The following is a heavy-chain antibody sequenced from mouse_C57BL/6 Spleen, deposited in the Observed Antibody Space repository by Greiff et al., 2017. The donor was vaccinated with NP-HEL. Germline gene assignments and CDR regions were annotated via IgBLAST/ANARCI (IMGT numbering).Heavy chain of an antibody. D-gene: IGHD1-1*01. V-gene: IGHV1-15*01. CDR1: GYTFTDYE. CDR2: IDPETGGT. CDR3: TNYGSSLYAMDY. Sequence: VQLQESGAELVRPGASVTLSCKASGYTFTDYEMHWVKQTPVHGLEWIGAIDPETGGTAYNQKFKGKAILTADKSSSTAYMELRSLTSEDSAVYYCTNYGSSLYAMDYWGQGTSVTVSS. J-gene: IGHJ4*01.